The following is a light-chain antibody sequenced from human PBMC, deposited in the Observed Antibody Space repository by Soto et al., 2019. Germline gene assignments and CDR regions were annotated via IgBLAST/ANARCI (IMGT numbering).Light chain of an antibody. Sequence: EIVLTQSPGTLSLSPGERATLSCRASQSVSSNYLAWYQQKPGQAPRLLIYGPSSRATGIPDRFSGSGSGTDFTLTISRLEPEDFAVYYCQQYGSSSWTFGQGTKVDI. CDR2: GPS. V-gene: IGKV3-20*01. CDR1: QSVSSNY. J-gene: IGKJ1*01. CDR3: QQYGSSSWT.